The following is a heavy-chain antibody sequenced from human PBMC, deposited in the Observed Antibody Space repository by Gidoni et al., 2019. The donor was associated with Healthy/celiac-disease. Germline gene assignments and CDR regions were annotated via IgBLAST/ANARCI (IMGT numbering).Heavy chain of an antibody. CDR3: TTEATTYYYDSSGYSSLYYFDY. V-gene: IGHV3-15*01. D-gene: IGHD3-22*01. CDR2: IKSKTDGETT. J-gene: IGHJ4*02. CDR1: GVTFSNAW. Sequence: EVQLVESGGGVVKPGGSLRLSWAASGVTFSNAWMCWVRRAPGKGLEWVGRIKSKTDGETTDYAAPVKGRFTCSRDDSKNTLYLQMNSLKTEDTAVYYCTTEATTYYYDSSGYSSLYYFDYWGQGTLVTVSS.